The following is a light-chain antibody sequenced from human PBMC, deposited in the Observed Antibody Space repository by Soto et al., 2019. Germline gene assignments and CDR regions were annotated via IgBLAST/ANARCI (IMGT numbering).Light chain of an antibody. V-gene: IGKV1-5*03. CDR2: EAS. CDR3: QQYRT. J-gene: IGKJ4*01. Sequence: DIQMTQSPSTLSASVGDRVTITCRASHNLDKWLAWYQQKPGKAPKLLIYEASSLQSGVPSRFSGSGSGTEFTLTITSLQPDDFATYYCQQYRTVGGGTKVDIK. CDR1: HNLDKW.